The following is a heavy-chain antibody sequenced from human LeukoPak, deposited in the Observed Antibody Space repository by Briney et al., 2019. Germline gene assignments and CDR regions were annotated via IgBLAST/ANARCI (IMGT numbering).Heavy chain of an antibody. CDR1: GGSISIYY. Sequence: SQTLSPTCTLSGGSISIYYCSCIRQPPQKGLGWIGYIYYIGSTNYNPSLKSRVTISLDTSKYQFSLKLRSVTAADTAVYHCASDGWYRCGICYYYYGMEVWGQGITVTVSS. D-gene: IGHD6-19*01. V-gene: IGHV4-59*01. CDR2: IYYIGST. CDR3: ASDGWYRCGICYYYYGMEV. J-gene: IGHJ6*02.